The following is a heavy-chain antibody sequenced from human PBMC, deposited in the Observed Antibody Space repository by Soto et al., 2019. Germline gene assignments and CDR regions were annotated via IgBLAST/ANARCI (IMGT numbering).Heavy chain of an antibody. J-gene: IGHJ4*02. V-gene: IGHV4-34*01. CDR3: ARVFIAVAGMDYFDY. CDR2: INHSGST. Sequence: PSETLSLTCVVYGGSFSGYYWSWIRQPPGKGLEWIGEINHSGSTNYNPSLKSRVTISVDTSKNQFSLKLSSVTAADTAVYYCARVFIAVAGMDYFDYWGQGTLVTVSS. D-gene: IGHD6-19*01. CDR1: GGSFSGYY.